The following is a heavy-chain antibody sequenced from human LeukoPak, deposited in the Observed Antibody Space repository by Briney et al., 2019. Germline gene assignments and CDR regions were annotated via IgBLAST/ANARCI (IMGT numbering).Heavy chain of an antibody. CDR2: INWNGGST. J-gene: IGHJ4*02. V-gene: IGHV3-20*04. CDR3: AREDCTNGVCSHFDY. CDR1: GFTFDDYG. Sequence: PGGSLRLSCAASGFTFDDYGMSWVRQAPGKGLEWVSGINWNGGSTGYADSVEGRFTISRDNAKNSLYLQMNSLRAEDTALYYCAREDCTNGVCSHFDYWGQGTLVTVSS. D-gene: IGHD2-8*01.